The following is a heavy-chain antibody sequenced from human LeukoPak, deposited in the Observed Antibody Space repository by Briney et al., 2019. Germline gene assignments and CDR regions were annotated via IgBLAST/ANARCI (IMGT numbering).Heavy chain of an antibody. CDR3: ARDARGTMSLYSRYMDV. J-gene: IGHJ6*03. CDR2: ISSSSSYI. D-gene: IGHD2-15*01. Sequence: GGSLRLSCAASGFTFNSYSMNWVRQAPGKGLEWVSSISSSSSYIYYADSVKGRFTISRDNAKNSLYLQMNSLRAEDTAVYYCARDARGTMSLYSRYMDVWGKGTTVTVSS. CDR1: GFTFNSYS. V-gene: IGHV3-21*01.